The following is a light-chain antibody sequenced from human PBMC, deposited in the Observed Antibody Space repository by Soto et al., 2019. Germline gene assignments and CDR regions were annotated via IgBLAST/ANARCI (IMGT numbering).Light chain of an antibody. CDR1: QSVSSSY. J-gene: IGKJ2*01. CDR3: QQYGSSQYT. CDR2: GAS. Sequence: EIVLTQSPGTLSLSPGERATLSCRASQSVSSSYLAWYQQKPGPAPRLLIYGASSRATGIPDRFSGSGSGTDFTLTIIRLEPEDFAVYYCQQYGSSQYTFGQGTKLEIK. V-gene: IGKV3-20*01.